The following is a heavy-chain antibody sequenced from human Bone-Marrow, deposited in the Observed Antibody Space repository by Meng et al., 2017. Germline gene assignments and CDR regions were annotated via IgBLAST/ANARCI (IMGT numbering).Heavy chain of an antibody. CDR1: GFTFSSYS. V-gene: IGHV3-21*01. D-gene: IGHD6-19*01. Sequence: GGSLRLSCAASGFTFSSYSMNWVRQAPGKGLEWVSSISSSSSYIYYADSVKGRFTISRDNAKNTLYLQMNSLRAEDTAVYYCARVYIAVYDAFDIWGQGKMVNVSS. J-gene: IGHJ3*02. CDR2: ISSSSSYI. CDR3: ARVYIAVYDAFDI.